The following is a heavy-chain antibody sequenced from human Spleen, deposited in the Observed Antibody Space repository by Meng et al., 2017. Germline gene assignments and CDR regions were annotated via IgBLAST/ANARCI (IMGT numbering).Heavy chain of an antibody. CDR3: ARDEDISAAGKLFGDY. Sequence: VQAGPGVKNPAPSVNLSCNPSGYTFAAYWIHWLRQAPGQGLEWMGRIDPNNDHTQYAQNFQGRVTMTSDTSISTVYMELNGLRSDDTAVYYCARDEDISAAGKLFGDYWGQGTLVTVSS. CDR1: GYTFAAYW. J-gene: IGHJ4*02. V-gene: IGHV1-2*06. D-gene: IGHD6-13*01. CDR2: IDPNNDHT.